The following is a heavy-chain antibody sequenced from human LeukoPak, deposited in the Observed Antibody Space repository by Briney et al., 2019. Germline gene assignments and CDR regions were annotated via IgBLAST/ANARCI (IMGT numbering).Heavy chain of an antibody. CDR3: AGEADNSATDY. CDR2: IKQDGSEK. Sequence: GGSLRLSCAASGFTFSSYWMSWVRQAPGKGLEWVANIKQDGSEKYYVDSLKGRFTISRDNAKNSLYLQMNSLRAEDTAVYYCAGEADNSATDYWGQGTLVTVSS. CDR1: GFTFSSYW. D-gene: IGHD2/OR15-2a*01. V-gene: IGHV3-7*03. J-gene: IGHJ4*02.